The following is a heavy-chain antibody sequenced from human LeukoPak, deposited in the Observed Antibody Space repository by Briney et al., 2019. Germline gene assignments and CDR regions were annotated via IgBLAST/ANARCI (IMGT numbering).Heavy chain of an antibody. V-gene: IGHV1-46*01. Sequence: ASVKVSCKASGYTFTSYYMHWVRQAPGQGLEWMGIINPSGGSTSYAQKFQGRVTMTRDMSTSTVYMELSSLRSEDTAVYYCARSPHTVVIDYWGQGTLVTVSS. J-gene: IGHJ4*02. D-gene: IGHD4-23*01. CDR1: GYTFTSYY. CDR3: ARSPHTVVIDY. CDR2: INPSGGST.